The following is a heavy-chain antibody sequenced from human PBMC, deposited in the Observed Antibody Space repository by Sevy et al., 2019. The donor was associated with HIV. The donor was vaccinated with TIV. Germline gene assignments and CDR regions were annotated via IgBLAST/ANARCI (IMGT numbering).Heavy chain of an antibody. Sequence: GGSLRLSCAASGFTFSSYGMHWVRQAPGKGLEWVAVIWYDGTNKYYADSVKGRFTISRDNSKSTLYLQMNSLRAEDTALYYCSRSQEFLTAYYPLHFDEWGQGTLVTVSS. J-gene: IGHJ4*02. CDR2: IWYDGTNK. D-gene: IGHD3-9*01. V-gene: IGHV3-33*01. CDR1: GFTFSSYG. CDR3: SRSQEFLTAYYPLHFDE.